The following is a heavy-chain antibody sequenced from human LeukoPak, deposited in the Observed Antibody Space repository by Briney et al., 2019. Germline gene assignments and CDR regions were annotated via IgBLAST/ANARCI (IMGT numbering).Heavy chain of an antibody. CDR2: LSWDSGNV. V-gene: IGHV3-9*01. J-gene: IGHJ4*02. D-gene: IGHD3-22*01. CDR3: ARGNFDSSGYYRYWYFDY. Sequence: QPGGSLRLSCAASGFTFDDYTMHWVRQAPGKGLEWVSGLSWDSGNVGYADSVKGRFTISRDNAKNSLYLQMNSLRAEDTAVYYCARGNFDSSGYYRYWYFDYWGQGTLVTVSS. CDR1: GFTFDDYT.